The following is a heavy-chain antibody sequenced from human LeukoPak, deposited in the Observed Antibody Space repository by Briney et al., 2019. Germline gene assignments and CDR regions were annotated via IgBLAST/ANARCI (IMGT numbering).Heavy chain of an antibody. V-gene: IGHV3-66*01. CDR3: ARWTSMTNPPPFGMGV. J-gene: IGHJ6*02. D-gene: IGHD2-2*01. CDR2: IYSGGTT. Sequence: PGGSLRLSCAASGFTVSSNYMSWVRQAPGKGLEWVSVIYSGGTTYYADSVKGRFTISRDNSKNTLYLQMNSLRAEDTAVYYCARWTSMTNPPPFGMGVWGQGTTVTVSS. CDR1: GFTVSSNY.